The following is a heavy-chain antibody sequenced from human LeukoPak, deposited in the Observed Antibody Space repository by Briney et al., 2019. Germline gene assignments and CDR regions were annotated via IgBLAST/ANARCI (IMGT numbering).Heavy chain of an antibody. J-gene: IGHJ4*02. V-gene: IGHV2-5*05. CDR1: GFSVDTNGLA. D-gene: IGHD5-24*01. Sequence: SGPTLVNPTQTLTLTCTVPGFSVDTNGLAVGWIRHPPGKALEWLALIYWDDDKRYGPSLKSRLTITNDTSRHQVVLTTNNMDAADTGTYYCAQRSTKLAGPRFAFWGQGTLVTVSS. CDR3: AQRSTKLAGPRFAF. CDR2: IYWDDDK.